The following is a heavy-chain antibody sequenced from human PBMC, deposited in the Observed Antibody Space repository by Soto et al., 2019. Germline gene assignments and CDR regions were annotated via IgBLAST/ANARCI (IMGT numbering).Heavy chain of an antibody. Sequence: EVQLVGSGGGLVQPGGSLRLSCVASGFTFRTYWMTWVRQAPGKGLEWVANIKQDGSEKYYVDSVRGRFAISRDNAKDSLYLQMNSLRVEDTAVYYFARDGLYCTYANCRGDAYDVWDQGTMVTVSS. CDR2: IKQDGSEK. D-gene: IGHD2-8*01. J-gene: IGHJ3*01. CDR1: GFTFRTYW. V-gene: IGHV3-7*04. CDR3: ARDGLYCTYANCRGDAYDV.